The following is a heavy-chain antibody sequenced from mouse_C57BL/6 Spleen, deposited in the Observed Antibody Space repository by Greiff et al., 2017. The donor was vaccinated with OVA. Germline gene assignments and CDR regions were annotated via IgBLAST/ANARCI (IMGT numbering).Heavy chain of an antibody. CDR1: GFSLTSYG. Sequence: QVHVKQSGPGLVQPSQSLSITCTVSGFSLTSYGVHWVRQSPGKGLEWLGVIWRGGSTDYNAAFMSRLSITKDNSKSQVFFKMNSLQADDTAIYYCAKMRDGYYGMDYWGQGTSVTVSS. V-gene: IGHV2-5*01. J-gene: IGHJ4*01. CDR2: IWRGGST. D-gene: IGHD2-3*01. CDR3: AKMRDGYYGMDY.